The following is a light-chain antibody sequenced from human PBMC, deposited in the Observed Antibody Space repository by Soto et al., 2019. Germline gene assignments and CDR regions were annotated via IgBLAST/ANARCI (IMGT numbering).Light chain of an antibody. V-gene: IGKV3-20*01. J-gene: IGKJ1*01. Sequence: EIVLTQSPGTLSLSPGERATLSCRASQSVRNNYLAWYQQRPGQAPRLLIYAASSRATGIPDRFSGSGSGTDFTLTISRLEPEDFAVYYCQQYGTSPRTFGQGTKVHIK. CDR3: QQYGTSPRT. CDR1: QSVRNNY. CDR2: AAS.